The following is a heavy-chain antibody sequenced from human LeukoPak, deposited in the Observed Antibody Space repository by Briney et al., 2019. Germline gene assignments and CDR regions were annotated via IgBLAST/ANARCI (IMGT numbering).Heavy chain of an antibody. V-gene: IGHV3-74*01. Sequence: GGSLRLSCAASGFTFSSYWMHWVRQAPGKGLVWVSRINTDGSSTSYADSVKGRFTISRDNAKNTLYLQMNSLRAEDTAVYYCARGGVQFGVVIRKEGIPDYWGQGTLVTVSS. D-gene: IGHD3-3*01. CDR3: ARGGVQFGVVIRKEGIPDY. CDR2: INTDGSST. CDR1: GFTFSSYW. J-gene: IGHJ4*02.